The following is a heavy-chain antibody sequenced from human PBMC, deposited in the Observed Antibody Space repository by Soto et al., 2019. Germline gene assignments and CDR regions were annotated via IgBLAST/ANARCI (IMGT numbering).Heavy chain of an antibody. J-gene: IGHJ1*01. CDR2: IYSGGST. D-gene: IGHD3-16*01. CDR3: TREGGAY. Sequence: PGGSLRLSCAASGFTVSSDYMSWVRQAPGKGLEWVSVIYSGGSTYYADSVKGRFTISRHNSNNTLYLQMNSLRVEDTAVYYCTREGGAYRVQGTLDLVSS. V-gene: IGHV3-53*04. CDR1: GFTVSSDY.